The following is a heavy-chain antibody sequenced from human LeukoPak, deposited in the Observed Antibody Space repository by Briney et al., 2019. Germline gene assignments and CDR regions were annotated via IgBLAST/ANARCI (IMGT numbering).Heavy chain of an antibody. Sequence: SETLSLTCSVSGXSISTTNDYWGWIRQPPGKGLEWIGSIYYTGSTYNSPSLKGRVTVSVDTSKNHFSLRLNSVTAADTAVYYCARHRGRNGGYSFDDWGQGTLVTVSS. D-gene: IGHD2-8*01. CDR2: IYYTGST. CDR1: GXSISTTNDY. J-gene: IGHJ4*02. V-gene: IGHV4-39*01. CDR3: ARHRGRNGGYSFDD.